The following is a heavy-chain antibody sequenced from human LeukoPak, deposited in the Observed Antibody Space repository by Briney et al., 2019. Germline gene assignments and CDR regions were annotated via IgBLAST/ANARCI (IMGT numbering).Heavy chain of an antibody. Sequence: GGSLRLSCAASGFTFSTYTMNWVRQAPGKGLEWVSSISSSSSYTNYADSVKGRFTISRDNAKNSLYLQMNSLRAEDTAVYYCARYGFSGSYVGSEWFDPWGQGTLVTVSS. CDR2: ISSSSSYT. J-gene: IGHJ5*02. CDR3: ARYGFSGSYVGSEWFDP. D-gene: IGHD1-26*01. CDR1: GFTFSTYT. V-gene: IGHV3-21*01.